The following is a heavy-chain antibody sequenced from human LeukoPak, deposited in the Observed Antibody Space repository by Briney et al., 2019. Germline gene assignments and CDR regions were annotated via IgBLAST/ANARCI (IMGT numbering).Heavy chain of an antibody. J-gene: IGHJ4*02. CDR3: ARVRGSWCLDC. D-gene: IGHD6-13*01. CDR2: IKQDGSEK. V-gene: IGHV3-7*01. CDR1: GFTFSNYW. Sequence: GGSLRLSCAASGFTFSNYWMSWVRQAPGKGLEWVANIKQDGSEKYYVDSVKGRFTISRDNAKNSLYLQMNSLRADDTAVYYCARVRGSWCLDCWGQGTLVTVSS.